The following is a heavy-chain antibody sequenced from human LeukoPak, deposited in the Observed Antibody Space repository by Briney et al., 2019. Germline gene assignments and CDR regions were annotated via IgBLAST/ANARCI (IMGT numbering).Heavy chain of an antibody. D-gene: IGHD6-13*01. CDR3: AKMKLGSSPY. Sequence: PGGSLRLSCVSSGFTFSTSGMSWVRQPPGKGLEWVSATSGSGGSTYYADSVKGRFTISRDNSKNTLYLQMNSLRAEDTAVYYCAKMKLGSSPYWGQGTLVTVSS. CDR1: GFTFSTSG. J-gene: IGHJ4*02. CDR2: TSGSGGST. V-gene: IGHV3-23*01.